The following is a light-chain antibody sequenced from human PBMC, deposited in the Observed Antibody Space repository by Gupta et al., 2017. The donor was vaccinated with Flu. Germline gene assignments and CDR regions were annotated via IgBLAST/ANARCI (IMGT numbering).Light chain of an antibody. CDR1: SSDVGSYNR. J-gene: IGLJ1*01. CDR2: EVT. CDR3: SSYTSSSTYV. V-gene: IGLV2-18*02. Sequence: SALTQPPSVSGSPAPSVTISCTGTSSDVGSYNRVSWYQQPPGTAPKLMIYEVTKRPSGVPDRFSGSKSGNTASLTISGLQAEDEADYYCSSYTSSSTYVFGTGTKVTVL.